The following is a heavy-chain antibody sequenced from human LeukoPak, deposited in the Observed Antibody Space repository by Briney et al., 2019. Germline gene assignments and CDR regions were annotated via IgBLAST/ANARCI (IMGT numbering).Heavy chain of an antibody. CDR3: AYPGNYYYGMDV. V-gene: IGHV4-39*01. J-gene: IGHJ6*02. CDR1: GGSITSSSYY. CDR2: IYYSGST. Sequence: SETLSLTCTVSGGSITSSSYYWGWIRQPPGKGPEWIGSIYYSGSTYYNPSLKSRVTISVDTSKNQFSLKLSSVTAADTAVYYCAYPGNYYYGMDVWGQGTTVTVSS.